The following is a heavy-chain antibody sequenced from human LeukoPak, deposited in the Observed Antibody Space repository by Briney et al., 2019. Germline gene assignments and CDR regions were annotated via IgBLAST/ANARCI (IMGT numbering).Heavy chain of an antibody. CDR1: GGSTSSGGYS. CDR2: IYHSGST. Sequence: SQTLSLTCAVSGGSTSSGGYSWSWIRQPPGKGLEWIGSIYHSGSTYYNPSLKSRVTISLDRSKNHFSLNLSSVTAADTAVYYCAGSHYDYVWGSYRPFDYWGQGTLVTVSS. D-gene: IGHD3-16*02. CDR3: AGSHYDYVWGSYRPFDY. J-gene: IGHJ4*02. V-gene: IGHV4-30-2*01.